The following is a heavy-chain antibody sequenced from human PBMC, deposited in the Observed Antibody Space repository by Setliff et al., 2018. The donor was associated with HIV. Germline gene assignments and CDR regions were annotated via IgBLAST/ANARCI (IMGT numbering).Heavy chain of an antibody. Sequence: SETLSLTCTVSGGSISNSNYFWDWIRQPPGKGLEWIGSAGSADYGGNAYYNPSLKSRVTISVDKSKNQFSLNLSSVTAADTAVYYCASRNLEMATITSYFDYWGQGTLVTVSS. CDR1: GGSISNSNYF. CDR3: ASRNLEMATITSYFDY. J-gene: IGHJ4*02. D-gene: IGHD5-12*01. V-gene: IGHV4-39*07. CDR2: AGSADYGGNA.